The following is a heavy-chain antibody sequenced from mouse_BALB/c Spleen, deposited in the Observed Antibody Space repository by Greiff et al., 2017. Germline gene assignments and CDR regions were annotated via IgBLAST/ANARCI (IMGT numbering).Heavy chain of an antibody. Sequence: EVQLQESGGGLVKPGGSLKLSCAASGFTFSSYAMSWVRQTPEKRLEWVATISSGGSYTYYPDSVKGRFTISRDNAKNTLYLQMSSLRSEDTAMYYCARHATMDYWGQGTLVTVSS. J-gene: IGHJ4*01. CDR1: GFTFSSYA. CDR2: ISSGGSYT. CDR3: ARHATMDY. V-gene: IGHV5-9-3*01.